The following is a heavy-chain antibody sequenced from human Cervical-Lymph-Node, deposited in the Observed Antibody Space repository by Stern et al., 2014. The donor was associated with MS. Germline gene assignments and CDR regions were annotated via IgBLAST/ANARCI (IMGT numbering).Heavy chain of an antibody. J-gene: IGHJ4*02. V-gene: IGHV1-18*01. D-gene: IGHD3-16*01. CDR3: ARDDDVWGSYSY. CDR1: GYTFSSYG. CDR2: IATYNGHT. Sequence: VQLVESGAEVKKPGASVKVSCTASGYTFSSYGITWVRQAPGQGLEWMGWIATYNGHTNYAQKFQGRVTMTTDTSTSTANMELGSLRSDDTAVYYCARDDDVWGSYSYWGQGTLVTVSS.